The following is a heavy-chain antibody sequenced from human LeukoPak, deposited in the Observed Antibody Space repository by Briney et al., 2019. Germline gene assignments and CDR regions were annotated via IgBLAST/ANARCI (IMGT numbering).Heavy chain of an antibody. CDR2: ISSSSSYI. CDR3: AMGGIAAAGISY. D-gene: IGHD6-13*01. Sequence: PGGSLRLSCAASGFTFSSYSMNWVRQAPGKGLEWVSSISSSSSYIYYADSVKGRFTISRDNAKNSLYLQMNSLRAEDTALYYCAMGGIAAAGISYWGQGTLVTVSS. J-gene: IGHJ4*02. V-gene: IGHV3-21*01. CDR1: GFTFSSYS.